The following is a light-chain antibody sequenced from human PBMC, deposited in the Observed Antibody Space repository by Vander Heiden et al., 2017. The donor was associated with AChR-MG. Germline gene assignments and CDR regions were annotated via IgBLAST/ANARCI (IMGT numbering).Light chain of an antibody. CDR1: SSNIGTNA. CDR3: AAWDDSLNGLI. Sequence: QSVLPHPPSASGTPGQRVLLSCSGSSSNIGTNAVSWYQQFPGTAPKLLIHSNDERPSGVPDRFSGSKSGTSASLAISGPQSEDEADYYCAAWDDSLNGLIFGGGTTLIVL. CDR2: SND. J-gene: IGLJ2*01. V-gene: IGLV1-44*01.